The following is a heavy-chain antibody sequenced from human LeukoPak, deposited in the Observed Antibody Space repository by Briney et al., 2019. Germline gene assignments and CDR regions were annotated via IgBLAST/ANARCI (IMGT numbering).Heavy chain of an antibody. Sequence: GGSLRLSCAASGFTFSGYGMHWVRQAPGKGLEWVAFVRYDSSNKYYADSVKGRFTVSRDNSKNTLYLQMNSLSAEDTAVYYCARGTAVAGTDYWGQGTLVTVSS. J-gene: IGHJ4*02. V-gene: IGHV3-30*02. D-gene: IGHD6-19*01. CDR3: ARGTAVAGTDY. CDR1: GFTFSGYG. CDR2: VRYDSSNK.